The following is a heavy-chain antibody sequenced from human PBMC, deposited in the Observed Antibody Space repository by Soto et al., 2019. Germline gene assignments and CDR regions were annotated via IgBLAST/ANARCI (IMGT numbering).Heavy chain of an antibody. CDR1: GFIWSSYW. J-gene: IGHJ6*02. CDR2: IKEDGSEK. CDR3: ARDREFDVVVVAATIPNYYYYGMAV. D-gene: IGHD2-15*01. Sequence: GVSLILSCAASGFIWSSYWMSWVRQAPGKGLEWVANIKEDGSEKYYADSVKGRFTISRDNSKNTLYLQMNSLRAEDTAVYYCARDREFDVVVVAATIPNYYYYGMAVWGQGTTVTVSS. V-gene: IGHV3-7*01.